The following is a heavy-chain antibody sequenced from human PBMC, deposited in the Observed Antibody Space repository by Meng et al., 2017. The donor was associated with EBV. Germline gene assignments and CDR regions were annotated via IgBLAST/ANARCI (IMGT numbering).Heavy chain of an antibody. J-gene: IGHJ5*02. D-gene: IGHD5-12*01. V-gene: IGHV4-39*07. CDR1: GRSITSGSYY. Sequence: QSQVCGPGVVDPLESLSLTCTVSGRSITSGSYYWCWIRQPPGKGLEWIGSIYYSGSTYYSPSLKSRVTISVDTSKNQFSLKLSSVTAADTAVYYCARVVATIFTNWFDPWGQGTLVTVSS. CDR3: ARVVATIFTNWFDP. CDR2: IYYSGST.